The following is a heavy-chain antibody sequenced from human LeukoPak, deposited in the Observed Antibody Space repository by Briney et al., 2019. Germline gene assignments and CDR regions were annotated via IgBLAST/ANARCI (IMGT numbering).Heavy chain of an antibody. V-gene: IGHV3-53*01. D-gene: IGHD3-9*01. Sequence: GGSLRLSCAASGFTVSSNYMSWVRQAPGTGLEWVSVIYSGGSTYYADSVKGRFTISRDNSKNTLYLQMNSLRAEDTAGYYCARVRHDILPGYSFDYWGQGTLVTVSS. CDR2: IYSGGST. J-gene: IGHJ4*02. CDR3: ARVRHDILPGYSFDY. CDR1: GFTVSSNY.